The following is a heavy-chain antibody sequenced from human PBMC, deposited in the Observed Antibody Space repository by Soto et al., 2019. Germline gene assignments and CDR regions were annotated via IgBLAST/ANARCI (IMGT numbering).Heavy chain of an antibody. D-gene: IGHD3-22*01. CDR1: GYPITGDD. V-gene: IGHV1-2*02. J-gene: IGHJ5*02. Sequence: ASVKVSCKASGYPITGDDIHWVRQAPGQGLEWMGWINPNSGVTKYAQKFQGRVTMTRDTSISTAYMELGRLRSDDTALYYCARGSRYYFDRGGPGHWFDPWGQGTLVTVPQ. CDR2: INPNSGVT. CDR3: ARGSRYYFDRGGPGHWFDP.